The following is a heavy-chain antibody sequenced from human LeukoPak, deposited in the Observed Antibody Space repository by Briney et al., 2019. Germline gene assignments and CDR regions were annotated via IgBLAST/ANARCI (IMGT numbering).Heavy chain of an antibody. D-gene: IGHD6-13*01. J-gene: IGHJ4*02. CDR1: GFRFSSYG. CDR3: ARRGMAAAGQFYFDN. CDR2: IQYDGSNR. V-gene: IGHV3-30*02. Sequence: GGSLRLSCVASGFRFSSYGMYWVRQAPGKGLEWVAFIQYDGSNRYYADSVKGRFTISRDNSKDTLYLQMNSLRGEDTAVYHCARRGMAAAGQFYFDNWGQGTLVTVSS.